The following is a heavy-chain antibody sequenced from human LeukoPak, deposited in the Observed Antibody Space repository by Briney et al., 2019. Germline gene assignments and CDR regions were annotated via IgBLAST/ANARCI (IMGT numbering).Heavy chain of an antibody. Sequence: ASVKVSCKASGYTLTGKSMHWVRQAPGQGLEWMGWINGESGDRKYAQKYQGRVTMTRDSSTSTVYMELSRLKSDDTATYYCARKLAGATHPLEYWGQGTLVTVSS. CDR2: INGESGDR. D-gene: IGHD1-26*01. J-gene: IGHJ4*02. CDR3: ARKLAGATHPLEY. V-gene: IGHV1-2*02. CDR1: GYTLTGKS.